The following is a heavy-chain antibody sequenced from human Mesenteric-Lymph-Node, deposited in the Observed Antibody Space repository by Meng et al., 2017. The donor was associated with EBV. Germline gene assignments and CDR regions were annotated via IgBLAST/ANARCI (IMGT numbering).Heavy chain of an antibody. CDR3: ARRLHYYGSLGS. D-gene: IGHD3-10*01. V-gene: IGHV4-39*01. Sequence: QLQLKEAGPGLGKPSETLALTCTSPGGAISSDNWAWIRQPPGKGLEWIGDTGTSYYNPSLKNRGTISVDTSNQFSLKLSSVTAADTAVYYCARRLHYYGSLGSWGQGTLVTVSS. CDR2: TGTS. J-gene: IGHJ4*02. CDR1: GGAISSDN.